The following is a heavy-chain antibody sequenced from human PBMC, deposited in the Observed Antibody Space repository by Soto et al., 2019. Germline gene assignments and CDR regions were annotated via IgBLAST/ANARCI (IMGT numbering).Heavy chain of an antibody. CDR1: GFTFSDHY. CDR2: ISDSATTI. V-gene: IGHV3-11*01. Sequence: QVQLVESGGGLVKPGGSLTLSCAASGFTFSDHYMSWIRKAPGKGLEWISYISDSATTIYYADSVKGRFTISRDNAKNSLLLQMNSLRAEDTAVYYCARDRRPSRYGGLDYWGQGAQVTVSS. D-gene: IGHD2-2*01. J-gene: IGHJ4*02. CDR3: ARDRRPSRYGGLDY.